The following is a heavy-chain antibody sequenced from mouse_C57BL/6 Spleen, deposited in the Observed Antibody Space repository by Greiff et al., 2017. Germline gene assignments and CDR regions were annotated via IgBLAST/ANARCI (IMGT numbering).Heavy chain of an antibody. CDR3: ARMSNEMDY. Sequence: QVQLQQPGAELVRPGSSVKLSCKASGYTFPSSWMHWVKQRPIQGLEWIGNIDPSDSETHYNQKFKDKATLTVDKSSSTAYMQLSSLTSEDSAVYYCARMSNEMDYWGQGTSVTVSS. V-gene: IGHV1-52*01. CDR1: GYTFPSSW. J-gene: IGHJ4*01. D-gene: IGHD2-5*01. CDR2: IDPSDSET.